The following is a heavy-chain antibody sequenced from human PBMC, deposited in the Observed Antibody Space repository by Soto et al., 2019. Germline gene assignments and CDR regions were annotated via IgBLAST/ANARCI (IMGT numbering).Heavy chain of an antibody. Sequence: GESLKISCKGSGYSFTSYWISWVRQMPGRGLEWMGRIDPSDSYTNYSPSFQGHVTISADKSISTAYLQWSSLKASDNAMYYCATNVAKGHLLFDYWGQGTLVTVSS. CDR1: GYSFTSYW. V-gene: IGHV5-10-1*01. CDR3: ATNVAKGHLLFDY. CDR2: IDPSDSYT. J-gene: IGHJ4*02. D-gene: IGHD2-21*01.